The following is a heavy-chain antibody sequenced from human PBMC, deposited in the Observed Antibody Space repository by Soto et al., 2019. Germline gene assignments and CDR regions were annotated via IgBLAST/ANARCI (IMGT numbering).Heavy chain of an antibody. CDR2: IKTKAEGVTT. D-gene: IGHD2-15*01. V-gene: IGHV3-15*07. CDR1: DFTITNAW. CDR3: TTGSVEGI. Sequence: EVQLVESGGGLVKPGGSLRLSCAASDFTITNAWMNWVRQAPGQGLEWVGRIKTKAEGVTTDYAAPLKSRVTIPRDDPRNPLRLQGSRRKTEYTAGYYGTTGSVEGIWVQGATGTVS. J-gene: IGHJ6*02.